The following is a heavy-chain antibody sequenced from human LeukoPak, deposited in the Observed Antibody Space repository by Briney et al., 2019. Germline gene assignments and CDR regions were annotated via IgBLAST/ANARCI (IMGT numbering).Heavy chain of an antibody. CDR1: GGSFSGYY. Sequence: PSETLSLTCAVYGGSFSGYYWGWIRQPPGKGLEWIGEINHSGSTNYNPSLKSRVTISIDTSKNQFSLKLSSVTAADTALYYCARGPGTWYYYWGQGTLVTVSS. V-gene: IGHV4-34*01. CDR3: ARGPGTWYYY. J-gene: IGHJ4*02. D-gene: IGHD6-13*01. CDR2: INHSGST.